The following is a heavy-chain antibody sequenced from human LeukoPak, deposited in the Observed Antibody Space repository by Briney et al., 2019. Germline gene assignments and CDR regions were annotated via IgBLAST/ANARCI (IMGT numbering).Heavy chain of an antibody. V-gene: IGHV4-59*01. CDR2: IYYRGST. Sequence: SATLSLTCTVSGGSISSYYWSWIRQPPGKGLEWIGYIYYRGSTNYNPCLKSRVPISVDTSKNQFSLKLSSVTAADTAVYYCARVRLATIAFDYWGQGTLVTVSS. J-gene: IGHJ4*02. D-gene: IGHD5-24*01. CDR3: ARVRLATIAFDY. CDR1: GGSISSYY.